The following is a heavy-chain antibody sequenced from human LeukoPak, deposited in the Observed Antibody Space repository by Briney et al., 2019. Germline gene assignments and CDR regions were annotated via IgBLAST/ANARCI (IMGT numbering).Heavy chain of an antibody. CDR2: ISYDGSNK. Sequence: GGSLRLSCAASGFTFSNYGMQGVRQAPGKGVEWVAVISYDGSNKYYVDSGRGRFTISRDDYKTTLYLQLHSLRAQDTAVYYCAKERYSGIYVSGNFAYWGQGTLATVSS. J-gene: IGHJ4*02. CDR1: GFTFSNYG. V-gene: IGHV3-30*18. CDR3: AKERYSGIYVSGNFAY. D-gene: IGHD1-26*01.